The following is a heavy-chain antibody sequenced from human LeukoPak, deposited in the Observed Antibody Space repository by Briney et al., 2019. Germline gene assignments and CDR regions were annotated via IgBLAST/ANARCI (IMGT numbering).Heavy chain of an antibody. CDR3: ARSSGWYG. V-gene: IGHV3-21*01. CDR1: GFTFSTYT. Sequence: GGSLRLSCAASGFTFSTYTMNWVRQVPGKGLEWVSSISSSSTYIYYAGSVQGRFTISRDNAKNSLYLQMNSLRAEDTAVYYCARSSGWYGWGQGTLVTVSS. CDR2: ISSSSTYI. J-gene: IGHJ4*02. D-gene: IGHD6-19*01.